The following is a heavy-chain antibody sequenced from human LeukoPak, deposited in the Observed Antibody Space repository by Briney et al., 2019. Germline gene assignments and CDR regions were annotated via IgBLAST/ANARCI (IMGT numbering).Heavy chain of an antibody. J-gene: IGHJ4*02. Sequence: QPGGSLRLSCAASGFTFSTSTMSWVRQAPGKGLEWVANIKYDEIEKYHVDSVKGRFTISRDNTKNSLYLQMNSLRVEDTAVYYCARDTGALVTHFDYWGQGTLVTVSS. CDR3: ARDTGALVTHFDY. D-gene: IGHD5-18*01. V-gene: IGHV3-7*03. CDR2: IKYDEIEK. CDR1: GFTFSTST.